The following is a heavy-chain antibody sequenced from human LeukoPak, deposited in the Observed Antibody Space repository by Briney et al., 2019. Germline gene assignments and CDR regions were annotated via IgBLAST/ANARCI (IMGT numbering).Heavy chain of an antibody. V-gene: IGHV4-59*01. CDR2: ISHTGIT. CDR1: GASITNYY. D-gene: IGHD1-14*01. CDR3: ARFRSAADHPDS. J-gene: IGHJ4*02. Sequence: PSETLSLTCTVSGASITNYYWSWIRQPPGKGLEWIGYISHTGITNYNPSLESRVIISADTSRNQFSLKLTSITAADTAVYYCARFRSAADHPDSWGQGTLVTVSS.